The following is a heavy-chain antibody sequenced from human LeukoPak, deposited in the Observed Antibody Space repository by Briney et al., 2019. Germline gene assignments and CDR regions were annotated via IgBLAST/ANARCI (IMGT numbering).Heavy chain of an antibody. V-gene: IGHV3-21*04. J-gene: IGHJ4*02. CDR1: GFTFSSYS. D-gene: IGHD3-3*01. CDR3: ARDFFDFWSGSWV. Sequence: GGSLRLSCAASGFTFSSYSMNWVRQAPGKGLEWVSSISSSSSYIYYADSVKGRFTISRDNAKNSLYLQMNSLRAEDTAVYFCARDFFDFWSGSWVWGQGTLVIVSS. CDR2: ISSSSSYI.